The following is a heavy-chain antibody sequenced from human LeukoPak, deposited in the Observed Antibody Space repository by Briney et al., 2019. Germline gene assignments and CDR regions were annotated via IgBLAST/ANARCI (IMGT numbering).Heavy chain of an antibody. CDR2: INPSGGST. CDR1: GYTFTAYY. D-gene: IGHD1-26*01. V-gene: IGHV1-46*01. J-gene: IGHJ6*02. CDR3: ARDLRGWEDRVGYYYYGMDV. Sequence: ASVKVSCKASGYTFTAYYIHWVRQAPGQGLEWMGIINPSGGSTSYAQKFQGRVTMTRDTSTSTVYMELSSLRSEDTAVYYCARDLRGWEDRVGYYYYGMDVWGQGTTVTVSS.